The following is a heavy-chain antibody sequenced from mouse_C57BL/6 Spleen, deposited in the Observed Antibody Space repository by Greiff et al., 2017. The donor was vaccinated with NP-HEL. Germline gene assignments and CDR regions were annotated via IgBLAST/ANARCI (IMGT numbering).Heavy chain of an antibody. V-gene: IGHV1-64*01. CDR1: GYTFTSYW. CDR2: IHPNSGST. D-gene: IGHD1-1*01. CDR3: ASPITTVVATPYFDY. Sequence: QVQLQQPGAELVKPGASVKLSCKASGYTFTSYWMNWVKQRPGPGLEWIGMIHPNSGSTNYNEKFKSQAPLTVDKSSSTAYLQLSSRTSEDSAVDYCASPITTVVATPYFDYWGQGTTLTVSS. J-gene: IGHJ2*01.